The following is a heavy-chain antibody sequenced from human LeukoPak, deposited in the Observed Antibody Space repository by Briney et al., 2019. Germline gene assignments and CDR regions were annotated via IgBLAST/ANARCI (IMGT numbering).Heavy chain of an antibody. CDR1: GYTFTGYY. V-gene: IGHV1-2*02. Sequence: ASVRVSCKASGYTFTGYYMHWVRQAPGQGLERMGWINPNSGGTNYAQKFQGRVTMTRDTSISTAYMELSRLRSDDTAVYYCARAPGVLGVSDYWGQGTLVTVSS. CDR2: INPNSGGT. CDR3: ARAPGVLGVSDY. J-gene: IGHJ4*02. D-gene: IGHD1-26*01.